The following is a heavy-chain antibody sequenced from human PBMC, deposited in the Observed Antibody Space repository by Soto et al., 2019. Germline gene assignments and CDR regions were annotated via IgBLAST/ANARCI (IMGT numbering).Heavy chain of an antibody. CDR1: GFTFYNYA. CDR2: ISGNGRGT. V-gene: IGHV3-23*01. Sequence: EVQLLESGGGLVQPGGSLRLSCAASGFTFYNYAMSWVRQAPGKGLEWVSAISGNGRGTYYADSVKGRFTISRDNSKNTHSLQMDSLRTEYTAVYYCAKDLRGYGDYDYWGQGTLVTVSS. J-gene: IGHJ4*02. CDR3: AKDLRGYGDYDY. D-gene: IGHD4-17*01.